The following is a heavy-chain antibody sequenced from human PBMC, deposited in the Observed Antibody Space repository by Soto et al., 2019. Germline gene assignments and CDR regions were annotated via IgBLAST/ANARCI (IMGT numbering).Heavy chain of an antibody. CDR2: ISPYSGST. J-gene: IGHJ5*02. CDR1: GYTFTSYG. Sequence: ASEKVSCKASGYTFTSYGISWVRQAPGQGLEWMGWISPYSGSTDYAQRFQGRVTMTRDTSTSTVYMQLTSLRSEDTAVYYCARSSGGNYGIIIEGSNWFAPWGQGTLVTVSS. D-gene: IGHD3-16*01. CDR3: ARSSGGNYGIIIEGSNWFAP. V-gene: IGHV1-18*04.